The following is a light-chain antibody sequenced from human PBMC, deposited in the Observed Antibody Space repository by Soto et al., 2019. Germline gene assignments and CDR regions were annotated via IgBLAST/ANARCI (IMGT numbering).Light chain of an antibody. CDR1: QSVGSNY. CDR2: DAS. CDR3: QQRSDWPPSLT. J-gene: IGKJ4*01. V-gene: IGKV3-11*01. Sequence: EIVLTQSPGTLSLSPGERATLSCRASQSVGSNYLAWYQQKPGQAPRLLIYDASNRATGIPARFSGSGSGTDFTLTISSLEPEDFAVYYCQQRSDWPPSLTFGGGTKVDIK.